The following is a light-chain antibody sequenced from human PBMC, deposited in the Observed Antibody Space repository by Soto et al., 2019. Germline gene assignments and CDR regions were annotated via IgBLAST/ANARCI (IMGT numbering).Light chain of an antibody. CDR2: DDN. CDR1: RSDVGGYNL. J-gene: IGLJ3*02. V-gene: IGLV2-23*01. Sequence: QSVLTQPASVSGSPGQSITMSCTGSRSDVGGYNLVSWYQQHPGKAPKLLIYDDNKRPSGVSDRFSGSKSGNTASLTISGLQAEDEGDYYCSSYAGRITLVFGGGTKVTVL. CDR3: SSYAGRITLV.